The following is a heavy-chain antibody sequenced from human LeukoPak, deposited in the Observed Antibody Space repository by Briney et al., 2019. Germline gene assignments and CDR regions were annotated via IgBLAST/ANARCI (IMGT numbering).Heavy chain of an antibody. D-gene: IGHD2-8*01. CDR1: GYTFTSYG. V-gene: IGHV1-18*01. J-gene: IGHJ4*02. Sequence: ASVKVSCKASGYTFTSYGISWVRQAPGQGLEGMGWISAYNGNTNYAQKLQGRVTMTTDTSTSTAYMELRSLRSDDTAVYYCARVEASYCTNGVCPLAYWGQGTLVTVSS. CDR3: ARVEASYCTNGVCPLAY. CDR2: ISAYNGNT.